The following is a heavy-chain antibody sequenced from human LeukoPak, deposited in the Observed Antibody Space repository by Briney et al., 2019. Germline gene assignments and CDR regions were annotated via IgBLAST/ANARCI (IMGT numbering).Heavy chain of an antibody. Sequence: GGSLRLSCAVSGFTFNNAWMFWVRQAPGKGLEWVSGISWNSGRINYADSVKGRFTISRDNAKNSLYLQMNSLRAEDTALYYCAKDVYISGTGYFDYWGQGTLVTVSS. CDR1: GFTFNNAW. CDR2: ISWNSGRI. CDR3: AKDVYISGTGYFDY. D-gene: IGHD6-19*01. V-gene: IGHV3-9*01. J-gene: IGHJ4*02.